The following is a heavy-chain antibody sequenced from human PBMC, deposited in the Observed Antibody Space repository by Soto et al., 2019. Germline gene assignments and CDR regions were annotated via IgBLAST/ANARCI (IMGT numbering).Heavy chain of an antibody. CDR2: LIPIFGTA. Sequence: ASVNVSWKAYVGTFSSYAVGWVRQAPGQGLEWMGGLIPIFGTANYAQKFQGRVTITADESTSTAYMELSSLRSDDTAVYYCAREDIVVVPAAKGSGYYYYYGMDVWGQGTTVTVSS. J-gene: IGHJ6*02. V-gene: IGHV1-69*13. D-gene: IGHD2-2*01. CDR3: AREDIVVVPAAKGSGYYYYYGMDV. CDR1: VGTFSSYA.